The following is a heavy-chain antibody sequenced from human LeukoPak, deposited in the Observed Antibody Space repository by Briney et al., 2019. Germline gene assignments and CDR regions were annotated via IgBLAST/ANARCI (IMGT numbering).Heavy chain of an antibody. J-gene: IGHJ4*02. V-gene: IGHV4-39*07. CDR3: ARQTGTTKVKDFDY. Sequence: SETLSLTCTVSGGSISSSSYYWGWTRQPPGKGLEWSGSIYYSGSTYYNPSLKSRVTISVDTSKNQFSLKLSSVTAADTAVYYCARQTGTTKVKDFDYWGQGTLVTVSS. CDR1: GGSISSSSYY. CDR2: IYYSGST. D-gene: IGHD1-7*01.